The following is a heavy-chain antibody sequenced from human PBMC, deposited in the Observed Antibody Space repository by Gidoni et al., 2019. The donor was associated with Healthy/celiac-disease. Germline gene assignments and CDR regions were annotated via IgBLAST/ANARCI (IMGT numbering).Heavy chain of an antibody. CDR3: ARHAFVRYSSSWIYYYGMDV. V-gene: IGHV4-39*01. D-gene: IGHD6-13*01. J-gene: IGHJ6*02. CDR2: IYYSGST. Sequence: QLQLQESGPGLVKPSETLSLTCTVSGGSISSSSYYWGWIRQPPGKGLEWIGSIYYSGSTYYNPSLKSRVTISVDTSKNQFSLKLSSVTAADTAVYYCARHAFVRYSSSWIYYYGMDVWGQGTTVTVSS. CDR1: GGSISSSSYY.